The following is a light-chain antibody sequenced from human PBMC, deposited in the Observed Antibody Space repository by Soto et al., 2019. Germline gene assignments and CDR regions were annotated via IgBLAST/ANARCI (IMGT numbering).Light chain of an antibody. CDR2: GAS. Sequence: EIVMTQSPASLSVAPGETATLSCRASQSISNSLAWYQQKPGQAPSLLIYGASTRATGIPARFSGSGSGTEFTLTISSLQSEDSALYYCQQYNNWPPRTFGQGTKVDIK. V-gene: IGKV3-15*01. CDR1: QSISNS. J-gene: IGKJ2*01. CDR3: QQYNNWPPRT.